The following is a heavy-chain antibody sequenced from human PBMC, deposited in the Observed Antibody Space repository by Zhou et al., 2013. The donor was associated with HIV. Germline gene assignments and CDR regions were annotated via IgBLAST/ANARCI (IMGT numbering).Heavy chain of an antibody. CDR1: GNSLTDLS. Sequence: QVQLTQSGAEVKKPGASVKVSCKVSGNSLTDLSMHWVRQAPGKGLEWMGGFDPEMARTIYAQKFQGRVTMIQDTSTETAYMTLNWLTSDDTAVYYCATDQGGLELAACFHHWGPGTLVSVSS. D-gene: IGHD1-7*01. V-gene: IGHV1-24*01. J-gene: IGHJ1*01. CDR2: FDPEMART. CDR3: ATDQGGLELAACFHH.